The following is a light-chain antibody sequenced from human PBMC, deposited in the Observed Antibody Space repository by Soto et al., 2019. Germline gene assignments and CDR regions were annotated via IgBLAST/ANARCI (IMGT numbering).Light chain of an antibody. V-gene: IGLV2-23*01. CDR3: CSYAGSSTVV. CDR2: EGS. Sequence: QSALTQPASVSGSPGQSITISCTGTSSDVGSYNLVSWYQQHPGKAPKLMIYEGSKRPSGVSNRFSGSKSGNTASLTISGLQAEVEADYYFCSYAGSSTVVFGGGTKLTVL. J-gene: IGLJ2*01. CDR1: SSDVGSYNL.